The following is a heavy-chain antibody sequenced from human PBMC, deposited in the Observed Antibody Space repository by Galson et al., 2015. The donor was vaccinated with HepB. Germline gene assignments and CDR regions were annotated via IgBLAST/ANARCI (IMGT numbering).Heavy chain of an antibody. CDR1: GFTFSSYS. V-gene: IGHV3-21*01. D-gene: IGHD6-13*01. J-gene: IGHJ4*02. Sequence: SLRLSCAASGFTFSSYSMNWVRQAPGKGLEWVSSISSSSSYIYYADSVKGRFTISRDNAKNSLYLQMNSLRAEDTAVYYCARDPRRSSSWTENDYWGQGTLVTVSS. CDR2: ISSSSSYI. CDR3: ARDPRRSSSWTENDY.